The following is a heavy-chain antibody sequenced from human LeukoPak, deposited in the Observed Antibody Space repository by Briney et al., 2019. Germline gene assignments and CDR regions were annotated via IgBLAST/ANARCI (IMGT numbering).Heavy chain of an antibody. D-gene: IGHD2-8*01. V-gene: IGHV4-34*01. J-gene: IGHJ3*02. CDR2: INHSGST. CDR3: ARYCTNGVCYNDAFDI. CDR1: GGSFSGYY. Sequence: PSETLSLTCAVYGGSFSGYYWSWIRQPPGKGLEWIGEINHSGSTNYNPSLKSRVTISVDTSKNQFSLKLSSVTAADTAVYYCARYCTNGVCYNDAFDIWGQGTMVTVSS.